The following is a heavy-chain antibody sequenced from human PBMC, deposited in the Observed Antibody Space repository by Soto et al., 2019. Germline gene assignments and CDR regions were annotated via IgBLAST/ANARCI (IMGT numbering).Heavy chain of an antibody. CDR2: IYYSGST. CDR1: GGSISSSSYY. J-gene: IGHJ4*02. V-gene: IGHV4-39*01. Sequence: SETLSLTCTVSGGSISSSSYYWGWIRQPPGKGLEWIGSIYYSGSTYYNPSLKSRVTISVDTSKNQFSLKLSSVTAADTAVYYCARLHQARRNIAARRLFIDYWGQGTLVTVSS. CDR3: ARLHQARRNIAARRLFIDY. D-gene: IGHD6-6*01.